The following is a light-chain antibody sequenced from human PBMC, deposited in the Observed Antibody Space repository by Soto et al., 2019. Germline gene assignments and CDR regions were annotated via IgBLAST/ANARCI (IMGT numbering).Light chain of an antibody. CDR2: GAS. V-gene: IGKV3-15*01. CDR3: QQYNNWPPYT. J-gene: IGKJ2*01. CDR1: QSVSSN. Sequence: EIVMTQSPATLSASPGERATLSCRASQSVSSNLAWYQQKPGQAPRLLIYGASTRATGIPARFSGSGSGTESTLTISSLQSEDFAVYYCQQYNNWPPYTFGQGTKVDIK.